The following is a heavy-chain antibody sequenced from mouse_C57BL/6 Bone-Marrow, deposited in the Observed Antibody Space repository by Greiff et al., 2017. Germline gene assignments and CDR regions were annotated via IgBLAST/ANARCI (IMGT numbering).Heavy chain of an antibody. J-gene: IGHJ3*01. V-gene: IGHV1-64*01. CDR1: GYTFTSYC. CDR3: ARGGYNGGVAY. D-gene: IGHD1-3*01. Sequence: VQLQQSGAELVKPGASVKLSCKASGYTFTSYCMHWVKQRPGQGLEWIGRIHPNSGSTNYNEKFKSKATLTVDKSSSTAYMQLSSLTSEDSAVYYWARGGYNGGVAYWGQGTLVTVSA. CDR2: IHPNSGST.